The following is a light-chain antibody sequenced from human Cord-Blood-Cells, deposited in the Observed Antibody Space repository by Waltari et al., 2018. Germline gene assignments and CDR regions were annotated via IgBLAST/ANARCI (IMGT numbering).Light chain of an antibody. CDR3: SSYTSSSTLV. Sequence: QSALTQPPSVSGSPGQSVPISCTGTSSDVGSYNRVPWYQQPPGTAPKLLIYEVSNRPSGVPDRFSGSKSGNTASLTISGLQAEDEADYYCSSYTSSSTLVFGGGTKLTVL. V-gene: IGLV2-18*02. CDR2: EVS. CDR1: SSDVGSYNR. J-gene: IGLJ3*02.